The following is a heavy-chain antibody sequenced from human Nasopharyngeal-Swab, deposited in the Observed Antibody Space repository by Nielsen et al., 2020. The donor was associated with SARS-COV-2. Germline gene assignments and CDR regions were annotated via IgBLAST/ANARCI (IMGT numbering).Heavy chain of an antibody. D-gene: IGHD5-12*01. CDR2: IHDSGTS. Sequence: WMRQPPGKGLEWIGFIHDSGTSYYNPSLKSRVTMAVDTSKNQISLRLGSVTAADTAVFYCAGGGYDYSFDWWGQGTLVTVSS. CDR3: AGGGYDYSFDW. J-gene: IGHJ4*02. V-gene: IGHV4-59*01.